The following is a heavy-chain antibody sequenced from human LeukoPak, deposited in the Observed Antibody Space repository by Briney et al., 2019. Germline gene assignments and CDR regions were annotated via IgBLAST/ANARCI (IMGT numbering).Heavy chain of an antibody. Sequence: PSETLSLTCTVSGGSISSYYWSWIRQPPGKGLEWIGYIYYSGSTNYNPSLKSRVTISVDTSKNQFSLKLSSVTAADTAVYYCARAMAAAHDDYYYYMDVWGKGTTVTVSS. J-gene: IGHJ6*03. CDR1: GGSISSYY. D-gene: IGHD6-13*01. V-gene: IGHV4-59*01. CDR2: IYYSGST. CDR3: ARAMAAAHDDYYYYMDV.